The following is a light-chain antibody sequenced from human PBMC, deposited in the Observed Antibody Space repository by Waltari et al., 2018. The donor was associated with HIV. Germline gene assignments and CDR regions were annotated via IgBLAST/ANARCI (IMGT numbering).Light chain of an antibody. Sequence: QSVLTQPPSVSGAPGQRVTISCSGNSPNIGAGFDVPWYQHLPATAPKLLIYATTNRPSGVPDRFSGSKSGASASLAITGLQAEDEADYYCQSYDNSLTSYVFATGTRVTVL. CDR3: QSYDNSLTSYV. J-gene: IGLJ1*01. CDR2: ATT. CDR1: SPNIGAGFD. V-gene: IGLV1-40*03.